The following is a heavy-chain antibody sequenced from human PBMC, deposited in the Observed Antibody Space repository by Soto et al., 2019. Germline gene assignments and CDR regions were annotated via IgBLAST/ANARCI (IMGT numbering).Heavy chain of an antibody. CDR2: INHSGST. CDR1: GGSFSGYY. Sequence: SETLSLTCAVYGGSFSGYYWSWIRQPPGKGLEWIGEINHSGSTNYNPSLKSRVTISVDTSKNQFSLKLSSVTAADTAVYYCARGHVVTTTSNWFDTWGQGTLVTVSS. CDR3: ARGHVVTTTSNWFDT. D-gene: IGHD3-22*01. J-gene: IGHJ5*02. V-gene: IGHV4-34*01.